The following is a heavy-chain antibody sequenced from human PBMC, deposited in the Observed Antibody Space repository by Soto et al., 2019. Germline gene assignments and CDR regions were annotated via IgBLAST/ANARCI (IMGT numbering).Heavy chain of an antibody. V-gene: IGHV4-39*01. CDR1: GGSISSSSYY. D-gene: IGHD6-13*01. CDR2: IYYSGST. Sequence: SETLSLTCTVSGGSISSSSYYWGWIRQPPGKGLEWIGSIYYSGSTYYNPSLKSRVTISVDTSKNQFSLKLSSVTAADTAVYYCASTYSSSWYLFDNWFDLWGQGTLVTVSS. J-gene: IGHJ5*02. CDR3: ASTYSSSWYLFDNWFDL.